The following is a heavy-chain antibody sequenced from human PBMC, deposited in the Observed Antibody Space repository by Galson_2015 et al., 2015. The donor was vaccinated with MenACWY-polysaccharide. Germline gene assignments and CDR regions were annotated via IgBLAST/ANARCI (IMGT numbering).Heavy chain of an antibody. CDR3: ARSRAWSTAYYYGMDV. Sequence: LRLSCAASGLTFSSYWMHWVRQAPGKGLVWVSRINSDGRSTSYVDSVRGRFTISRDNAKNTLYLQMNSLRAEDTAVYYCARSRAWSTAYYYGMDVWGQGTTVTVSS. CDR1: GLTFSSYW. J-gene: IGHJ6*02. D-gene: IGHD1-1*01. CDR2: INSDGRST. V-gene: IGHV3-74*01.